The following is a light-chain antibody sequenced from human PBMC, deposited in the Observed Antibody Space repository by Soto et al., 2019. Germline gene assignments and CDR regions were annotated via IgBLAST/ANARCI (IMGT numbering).Light chain of an antibody. J-gene: IGLJ2*01. CDR3: QSYESSLSGWI. V-gene: IGLV1-40*01. CDR1: SSNIGAGYE. Sequence: QSVLTQPPSVSGAPGQRVTISCTGSSSNIGAGYEVHWYQQIPGTAPKLLISGNTNRPSGVSDRFSASKSGTSASLAITGGQAEDEADYYCQSYESSLSGWIFGGGTKVTVL. CDR2: GNT.